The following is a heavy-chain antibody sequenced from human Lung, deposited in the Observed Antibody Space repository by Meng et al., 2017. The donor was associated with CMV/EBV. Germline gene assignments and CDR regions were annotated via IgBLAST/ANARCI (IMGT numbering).Heavy chain of an antibody. V-gene: IGHV4-61*01. CDR3: ARVPQNIAAAGISAFDI. Sequence: SETLSLTXTVSGGSVSSGSFYWSWIRQPPGEGLEWIGFVYYSGSTNYNPALKSRVTMSIDTSKNQFSLKLSSVTAADTAMYYCARVPQNIAAAGISAFDIWGQGTMATVSS. D-gene: IGHD6-13*01. CDR1: GGSVSSGSFY. CDR2: VYYSGST. J-gene: IGHJ3*02.